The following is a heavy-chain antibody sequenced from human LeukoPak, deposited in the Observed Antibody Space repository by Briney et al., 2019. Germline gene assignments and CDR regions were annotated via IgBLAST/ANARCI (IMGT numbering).Heavy chain of an antibody. V-gene: IGHV3-13*01. Sequence: PGGSLRLSCAASGFIFSSYDMHWVRQATGKGLEWVSAIGTAGDTYYPGSVKGRFTISRENAKNSLYLQMNSLRAGDTAVYYCARALRAGYSSGWYEIDYWGQGTLVTVSS. CDR2: IGTAGDT. CDR1: GFIFSSYD. D-gene: IGHD6-19*01. J-gene: IGHJ4*02. CDR3: ARALRAGYSSGWYEIDY.